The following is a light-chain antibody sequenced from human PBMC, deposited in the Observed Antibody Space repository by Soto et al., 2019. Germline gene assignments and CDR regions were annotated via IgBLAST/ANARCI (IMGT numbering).Light chain of an antibody. J-gene: IGLJ1*01. Sequence: TQPASVSGSPGQSITISCTGTRRDVGGYNYVSWYQQYPGKSPKLLIYEVTHRPSGVSNRFSGSKSGNTASLTISGLQAEDEADYYCSSYTISNTLPFVFGTGTKLTVL. CDR3: SSYTISNTLPFV. V-gene: IGLV2-14*01. CDR1: RRDVGGYNY. CDR2: EVT.